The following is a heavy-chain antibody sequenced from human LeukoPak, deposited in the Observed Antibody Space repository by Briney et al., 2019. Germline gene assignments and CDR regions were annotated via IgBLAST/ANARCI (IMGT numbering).Heavy chain of an antibody. CDR3: ARGYGDFRVEGRYFHS. CDR2: VHYSGTT. J-gene: IGHJ4*02. D-gene: IGHD4-17*01. CDR1: DGSITNYD. V-gene: IGHV4-59*01. Sequence: SETLSLTCTVSDGSITNYDWSWVWQPPGKGLEFIGHVHYSGTTNYNPSLRSRVTISIDTSKQHFFLKLKSVTAADTAVYYCARGYGDFRVEGRYFHSWGQGTLVTVSS.